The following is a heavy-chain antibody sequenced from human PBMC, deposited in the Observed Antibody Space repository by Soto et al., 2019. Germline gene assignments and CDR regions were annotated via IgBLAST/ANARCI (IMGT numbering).Heavy chain of an antibody. Sequence: QVQLVESGGGVVQPGRSLRLSCAASGFRFSSYAMHWVRQAPGKGLEWVAVISHDGGDKFYADSVKGRFTISRDNSMSTLYLHMNTLRTEDTAVYYCARVGTTTTLYYYAMDVWGLGTTVIVSS. CDR3: ARVGTTTTLYYYAMDV. V-gene: IGHV3-30-3*01. J-gene: IGHJ6*02. CDR1: GFRFSSYA. D-gene: IGHD4-4*01. CDR2: ISHDGGDK.